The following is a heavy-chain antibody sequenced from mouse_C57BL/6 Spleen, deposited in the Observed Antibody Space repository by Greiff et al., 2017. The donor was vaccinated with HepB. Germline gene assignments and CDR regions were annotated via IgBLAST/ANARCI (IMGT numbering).Heavy chain of an antibody. V-gene: IGHV3-6*01. J-gene: IGHJ2*01. CDR3: ARDEGLRRRYYFDY. D-gene: IGHD2-4*01. Sequence: EVQRVESGPGLVKPSQSLSLTCSVTGYSITSGYYWNWIRQFPGNKLEWMGYISYDGSNNYNPSLKNRISITRDTSKNQFFLKLNSVTTEDTATYYCARDEGLRRRYYFDYWGQGTTLTVSS. CDR2: ISYDGSN. CDR1: GYSITSGYY.